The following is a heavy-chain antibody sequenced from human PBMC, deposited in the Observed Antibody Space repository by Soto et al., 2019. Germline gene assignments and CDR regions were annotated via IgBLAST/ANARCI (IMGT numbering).Heavy chain of an antibody. CDR1: GDYISTYY. CDR3: VREERIAAPQLDY. J-gene: IGHJ4*02. V-gene: IGHV4-4*09. D-gene: IGHD6-6*01. CDR2: IHNSGTS. Sequence: SETLSLTCTVSGDYISTYYWSWTRQSPAKGLEWIGYIHNSGTSFYNPSLRGRVTVTLDTSRSQFSLTLAPVTAADTAVYYCVREERIAAPQLDYWGQGIPVTVSS.